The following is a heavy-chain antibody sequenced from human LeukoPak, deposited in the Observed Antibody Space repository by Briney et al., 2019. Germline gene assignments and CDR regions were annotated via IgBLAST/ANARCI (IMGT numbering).Heavy chain of an antibody. D-gene: IGHD2-2*01. CDR2: ISSSSSTI. Sequence: GGSLRLSCAASGFTFSSYSMNWVRQAPGKGLEWVSYISSSSSTIYYADSVKGRFTISRDNAKNSLYLQMNSLRAEDTAVYYCARDKGYCSSTICYDYMDVWGKGTTVTVSS. CDR3: ARDKGYCSSTICYDYMDV. V-gene: IGHV3-48*04. J-gene: IGHJ6*03. CDR1: GFTFSSYS.